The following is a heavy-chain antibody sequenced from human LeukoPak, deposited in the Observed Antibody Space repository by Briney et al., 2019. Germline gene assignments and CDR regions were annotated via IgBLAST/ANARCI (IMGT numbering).Heavy chain of an antibody. D-gene: IGHD2-15*01. CDR1: GGSLSSYY. CDR3: ARLGYCSGGSCYPYYFDY. CDR2: IYYSGST. J-gene: IGHJ4*02. V-gene: IGHV4-59*08. Sequence: SETLSLTCTVSGGSLSSYYRSWIRPPPGKGLAWIGYIYYSGSTNYHPSLKSRVTISVDTSKNQFSLKLSSVTAADTAVYYCARLGYCSGGSCYPYYFDYWGQGTLVTVSS.